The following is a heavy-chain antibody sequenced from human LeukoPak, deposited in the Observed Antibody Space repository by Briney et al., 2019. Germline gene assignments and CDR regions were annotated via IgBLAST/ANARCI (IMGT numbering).Heavy chain of an antibody. CDR2: ISYDGSNK. V-gene: IGHV3-30-3*01. Sequence: GGSLRLFCGASGFTFSSYAMHWVRQARGKGLECVAVISYDGSNKYYADSVKGRFTSSRDNAKNTLYLQMNSLRAEDTAVYYCASPFFNWNDGSDYWGQGTLVTVSS. D-gene: IGHD1-1*01. CDR1: GFTFSSYA. J-gene: IGHJ4*02. CDR3: ASPFFNWNDGSDY.